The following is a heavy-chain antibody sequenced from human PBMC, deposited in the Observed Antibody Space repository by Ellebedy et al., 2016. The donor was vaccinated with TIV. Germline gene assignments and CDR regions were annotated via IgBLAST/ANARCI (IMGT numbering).Heavy chain of an antibody. D-gene: IGHD6-19*01. V-gene: IGHV3-11*01. CDR3: ARISSGRSFYGIDV. CDR1: GFSSSDYY. J-gene: IGHJ6*02. Sequence: GGSLRLXXAASGFSSSDYYMSWIRQAPGKGLEWVSYISDSGSMIYYADSVKGRFTISRDNSKDSLYLQMNKLRAEDTAVYYRARISSGRSFYGIDVWGQGTTVTVSS. CDR2: ISDSGSMI.